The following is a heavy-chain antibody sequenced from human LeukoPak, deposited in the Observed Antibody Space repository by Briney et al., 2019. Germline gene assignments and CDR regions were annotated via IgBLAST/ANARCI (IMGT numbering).Heavy chain of an antibody. CDR1: GGSISSSNW. CDR3: ARDHGAGPTDY. V-gene: IGHV4-4*02. D-gene: IGHD3-10*01. CDR2: IYHSGST. J-gene: IGHJ4*02. Sequence: SETLSLTCAVSGGSISSSNWWSWVRQPPGKGLEWIGEIYHSGSTNYNPSLKSRVTISVDTSKNQFSLRMSSVTAADTAVYFCARDHGAGPTDYWGQGTLVTVSS.